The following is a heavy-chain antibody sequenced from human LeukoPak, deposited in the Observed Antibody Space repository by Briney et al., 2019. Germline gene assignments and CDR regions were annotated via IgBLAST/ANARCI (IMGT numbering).Heavy chain of an antibody. V-gene: IGHV1-2*02. D-gene: IGHD6-6*01. CDR1: EYTFTTYY. Sequence: ASVKVSCKASEYTFTTYYFHWVRQAPGQGLEWMGWINPNSGDSKCTEKFQDRVTMTRDTSISTVYMELSRLRYDDTAVYYCARGRGTSSFDYWGQGTTVTVSS. CDR2: INPNSGDS. CDR3: ARGRGTSSFDY. J-gene: IGHJ4*03.